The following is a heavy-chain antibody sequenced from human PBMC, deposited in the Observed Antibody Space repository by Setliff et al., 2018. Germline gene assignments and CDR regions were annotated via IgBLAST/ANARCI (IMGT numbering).Heavy chain of an antibody. J-gene: IGHJ4*02. CDR2: IWSHGGLK. D-gene: IGHD5-18*01. CDR3: AKDLGNTYGRENLFDS. CDR1: GFTFSSYG. V-gene: IGHV3-33*06. Sequence: PGGSLRLSCAASGFTFSSYGMHWVRQAPGKGLEWVAVIWSHGGLKSYVDSVKGRFTIARDNSKNTLYLEMSSLRAEDTAVYYCAKDLGNTYGRENLFDSWGQGTLVTVSS.